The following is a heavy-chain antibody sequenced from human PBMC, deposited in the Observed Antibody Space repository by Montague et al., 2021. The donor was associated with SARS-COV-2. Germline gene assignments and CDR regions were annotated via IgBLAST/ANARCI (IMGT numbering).Heavy chain of an antibody. CDR1: GFSLSTSGVG. CDR3: AHKSAMFTASYFDY. D-gene: IGHD5-18*01. V-gene: IGHV2-5*02. CDR2: IDWDDYK. Sequence: PALVKPTQTLTLTCTFSGFSLSTSGVGVGWIRQPPGKALEWLALIDWDDYKRYSTSLKSRLTITKDTSKNQVVLTMTNMDPVDTATYYCAHKSAMFTASYFDYWGQGTLVTVSS. J-gene: IGHJ4*02.